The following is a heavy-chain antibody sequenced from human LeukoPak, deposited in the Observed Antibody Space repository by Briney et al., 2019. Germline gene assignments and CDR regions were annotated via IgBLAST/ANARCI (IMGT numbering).Heavy chain of an antibody. Sequence: PSETLSLTCTVSGGSINSGIYYWSWIRQPAGKGLEWVGRIYTSGSTNYNPSLKSRVTISVDTSKNQFSLKLSSVTAADTAVYFCARGPYSYDSSGAFDIWGQGTMVTVSS. CDR2: IYTSGST. CDR3: ARGPYSYDSSGAFDI. CDR1: GGSINSGIYY. J-gene: IGHJ3*02. V-gene: IGHV4-61*02. D-gene: IGHD3-22*01.